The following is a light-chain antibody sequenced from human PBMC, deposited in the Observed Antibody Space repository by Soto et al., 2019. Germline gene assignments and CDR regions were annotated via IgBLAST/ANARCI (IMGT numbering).Light chain of an antibody. CDR2: CNS. V-gene: IGLV1-40*01. Sequence: QSVLTQPPSVSGAPGQRVTISCTGSSSNIGAGYDVHWYQQLPGTAPKLLIYCNSNRPSGVPDRFSGSKSGTSASLAITGLQAEDEADYYCQSYDSSLSALYVVGTGTKVTVL. CDR3: QSYDSSLSALYV. CDR1: SSNIGAGYD. J-gene: IGLJ1*01.